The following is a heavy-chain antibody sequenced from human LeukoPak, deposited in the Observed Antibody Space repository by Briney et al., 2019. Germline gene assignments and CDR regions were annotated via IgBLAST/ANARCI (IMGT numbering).Heavy chain of an antibody. CDR2: INPNSGGT. Sequence: ASVKVSCKASGYTFTGYYMYWVRQAPGQGLEWMGWINPNSGGTEYAQKFQGRVTMTRDTSISTAYMELTSLRSDDTAVYYCAKPTRGGGNYIVDYWGQGTLVTASS. CDR3: AKPTRGGGNYIVDY. D-gene: IGHD4-23*01. CDR1: GYTFTGYY. V-gene: IGHV1-2*02. J-gene: IGHJ4*02.